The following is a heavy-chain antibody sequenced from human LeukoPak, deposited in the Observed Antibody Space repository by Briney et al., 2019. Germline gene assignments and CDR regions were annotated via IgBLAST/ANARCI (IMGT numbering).Heavy chain of an antibody. CDR3: ARDVYPGVGAWGD. Sequence: PSETLSLTCTVSGYSISSGYYWGWIRQPPGKGLEWIGSIYHSGSTYYNPSLKSRVTISVDTSKNQFSLKLSSVTAADTAMYYCARDVYPGVGAWGDWGQGTLVTVSS. J-gene: IGHJ4*02. D-gene: IGHD1-26*01. CDR2: IYHSGST. V-gene: IGHV4-38-2*02. CDR1: GYSISSGYY.